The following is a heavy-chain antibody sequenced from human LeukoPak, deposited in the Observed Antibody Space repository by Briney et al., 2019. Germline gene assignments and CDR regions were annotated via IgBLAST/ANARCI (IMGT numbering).Heavy chain of an antibody. CDR3: ARVGSYCSSTGCYEVGGYYYYGMDV. CDR1: GFTFNSYA. V-gene: IGHV3-30-3*01. Sequence: PGGSLRLSCAASGFTFNSYAMHWVRQAPGKGLEWVAVISYDGSNKYYADSVKGRFTISRDNSKNTLYLQMNSLRAEDTAVYYCARVGSYCSSTGCYEVGGYYYYGMDVWGQGTTVTVSS. CDR2: ISYDGSNK. J-gene: IGHJ6*02. D-gene: IGHD2-2*01.